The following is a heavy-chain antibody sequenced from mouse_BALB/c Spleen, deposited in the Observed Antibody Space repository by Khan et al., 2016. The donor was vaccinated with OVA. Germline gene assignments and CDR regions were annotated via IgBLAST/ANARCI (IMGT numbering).Heavy chain of an antibody. Sequence: EVQLQESGAEFVKPGASVKLSCTASGFNIKDTYMHWVKQRPEQGLEWIGRIDPATGYTKYDPKFQGKATITADTSSNTAYLHLNSLTSEDTAVYYGARINYYDGSYWGQGTLVTVSA. CDR2: IDPATGYT. D-gene: IGHD2-4*01. CDR1: GFNIKDTY. V-gene: IGHV14-3*02. J-gene: IGHJ3*01. CDR3: ARINYYDGSY.